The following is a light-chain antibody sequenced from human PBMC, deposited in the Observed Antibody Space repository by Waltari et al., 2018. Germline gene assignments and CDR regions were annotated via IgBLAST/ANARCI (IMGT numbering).Light chain of an antibody. J-gene: IGKJ1*01. CDR3: MQSIHWPWT. Sequence: DVVMTQSPLSLPVTLGQPASISCKSSQSLVHSDGNTYLNWFHQRPGQSPRRLIYKVSNRDSGVPVRFSGSGSGTDFTLKISRVEAEDVGVYYCMQSIHWPWTFGQGTKVEIK. CDR1: QSLVHSDGNTY. V-gene: IGKV2-30*02. CDR2: KVS.